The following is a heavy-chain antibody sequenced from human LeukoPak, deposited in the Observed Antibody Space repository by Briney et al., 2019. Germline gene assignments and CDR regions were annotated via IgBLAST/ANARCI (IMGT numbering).Heavy chain of an antibody. CDR2: INHSGST. Sequence: SETLSLTCAVYGGSFSGYYWSWIRQPPGKGLEWIGEINHSGSTNYNPSLKSRVTISVDTSKNQFPLKLSSVTAADTAVYYCARRGRYSSSYDYWGQGTLVTVSS. J-gene: IGHJ4*02. V-gene: IGHV4-34*01. CDR3: ARRGRYSSSYDY. D-gene: IGHD6-6*01. CDR1: GGSFSGYY.